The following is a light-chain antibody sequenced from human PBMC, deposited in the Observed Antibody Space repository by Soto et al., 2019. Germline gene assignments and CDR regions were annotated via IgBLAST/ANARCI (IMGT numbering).Light chain of an antibody. CDR3: QQYGSSPGLFT. CDR1: QSVSSDY. Sequence: VVLTQSPGTLSLSPGERATLSCRASQSVSSDYLAWYQQKPGQAPRLLIYGASNRATGIPDRFSGSGSGTHFTLSISRLESEDYAMYYCQQYGSSPGLFTFGPGTKVDIK. J-gene: IGKJ3*01. CDR2: GAS. V-gene: IGKV3-20*01.